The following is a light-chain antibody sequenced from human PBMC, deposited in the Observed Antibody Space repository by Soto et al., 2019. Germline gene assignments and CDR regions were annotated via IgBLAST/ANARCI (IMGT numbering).Light chain of an antibody. CDR2: KAS. J-gene: IGKJ1*01. CDR1: QTISSW. V-gene: IGKV1-5*03. Sequence: DIQMTQSPSTLSGSVGDRVTITCRASQTISSWLAWYQQKPGKAPKLLIYKASTLKSGVPSRFSGSGSGTHFTLTISNLQPDDFATYYCQQGYGTPPWTFGQGTKVEI. CDR3: QQGYGTPPWT.